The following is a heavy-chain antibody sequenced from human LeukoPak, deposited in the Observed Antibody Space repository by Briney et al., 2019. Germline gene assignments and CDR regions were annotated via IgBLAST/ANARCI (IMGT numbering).Heavy chain of an antibody. D-gene: IGHD3-22*01. Sequence: ASVKVSCKASGYTFTGYYMHWVRQAPGQGLEWMGRIIPILGIANYAQKFQGRVTITADKSTSTAHMELSSLRSEDTAVYYCARGLVVVPEYFDYWGQGTLVTVSS. J-gene: IGHJ4*02. CDR2: IIPILGIA. CDR3: ARGLVVVPEYFDY. CDR1: GYTFTGYY. V-gene: IGHV1-69*04.